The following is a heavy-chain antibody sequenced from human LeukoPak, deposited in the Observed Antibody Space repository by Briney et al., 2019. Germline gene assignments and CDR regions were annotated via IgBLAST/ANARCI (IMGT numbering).Heavy chain of an antibody. Sequence: TGGSLRLSCAASGIIFSDSYMTWIRQAPGKGLEWVSYISSSGYTMNYADSVRGRFSISRDNAKNSVYLQMNSLRAEDTAVYYCARARGLGPGGWFDPWGQGTLVTVSS. CDR1: GIIFSDSY. D-gene: IGHD3-10*01. V-gene: IGHV3-11*01. J-gene: IGHJ5*02. CDR3: ARARGLGPGGWFDP. CDR2: ISSSGYTM.